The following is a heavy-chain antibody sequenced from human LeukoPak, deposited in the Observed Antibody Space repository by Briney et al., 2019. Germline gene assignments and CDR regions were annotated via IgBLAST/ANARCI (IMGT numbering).Heavy chain of an antibody. CDR1: GFTFSRYW. CDR3: AREEVGGSYAY. J-gene: IGHJ4*02. Sequence: PGGSLRLSCVVSGFTFSRYWMSWVRQAPGKGLEWVANIKEDGSKKDYVDSVKGRFTISRDNAKNSLYLEMNSLRAEDTAVYYCAREEVGGSYAYWGQGTLVTVSS. D-gene: IGHD1-26*01. V-gene: IGHV3-7*01. CDR2: IKEDGSKK.